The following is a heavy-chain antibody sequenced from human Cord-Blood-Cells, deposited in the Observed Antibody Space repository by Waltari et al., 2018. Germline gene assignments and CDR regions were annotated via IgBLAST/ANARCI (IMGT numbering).Heavy chain of an antibody. Sequence: EVQLVESGGGLAKPGGSLSRSCAASGFTSSTSRMHCVRQAPGKGLEWVSSISSSSSYIYYADSVKGRFTISRDNAKNSLYLQMNSLRAEDTAVYYCARGGTGSANFDYWGQGTLVTVSS. CDR1: GFTSSTSR. D-gene: IGHD3-9*01. CDR3: ARGGTGSANFDY. CDR2: ISSSSSYI. V-gene: IGHV3-21*01. J-gene: IGHJ4*02.